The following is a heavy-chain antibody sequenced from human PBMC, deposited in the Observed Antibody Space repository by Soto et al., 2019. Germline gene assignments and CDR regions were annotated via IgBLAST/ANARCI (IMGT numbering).Heavy chain of an antibody. V-gene: IGHV4-30-2*01. CDR1: GGSISSGGYS. D-gene: IGHD5-12*01. J-gene: IGHJ4*01. Sequence: QLQLQESGSGLVKPSQTLSLTCAFSGGSISSGGYSWSWIRQPPGTGLEWIGYIYHSGSTYYHPSLQRRVNISVDRSKNQFSLKQSSVTAADTAVYYWAAGGGLPRYYWGHGPLVTVDS. CDR2: IYHSGST. CDR3: AAGGGLPRYY.